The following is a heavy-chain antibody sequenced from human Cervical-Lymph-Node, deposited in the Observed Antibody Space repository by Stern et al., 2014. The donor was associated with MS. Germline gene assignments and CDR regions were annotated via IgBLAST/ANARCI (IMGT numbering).Heavy chain of an antibody. D-gene: IGHD2-2*01. J-gene: IGHJ6*02. CDR2: IYPGDSVT. CDR3: ATHDAPPYYFYGVDV. Sequence: VQLVQSGPVVKKPGESLKISCKDSGYSFSSYWIAWVCQMPGKGLEWVGTIYPGDSVTRYSPSFQGQVTISADKSIATAYLQWSSLKASDTAMYYCATHDAPPYYFYGVDVWGRGTTVTVSS. V-gene: IGHV5-51*03. CDR1: GYSFSSYW.